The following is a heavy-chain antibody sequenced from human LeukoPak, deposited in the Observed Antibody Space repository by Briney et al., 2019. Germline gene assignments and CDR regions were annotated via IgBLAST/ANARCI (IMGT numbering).Heavy chain of an antibody. D-gene: IGHD3-10*01. CDR2: IIPIFGIA. V-gene: IGHV1-69*10. CDR1: GGTFSSYA. CDR3: ASERGRDEAFDI. Sequence: SVKVSCKASGGTFSSYAISWVRQAPGQGLEWMGGIIPIFGIANYAQKFQGRVTITAHKSTSTAYIELSSLRSEDTAVYYCASERGRDEAFDIWGQGTMVTVSS. J-gene: IGHJ3*02.